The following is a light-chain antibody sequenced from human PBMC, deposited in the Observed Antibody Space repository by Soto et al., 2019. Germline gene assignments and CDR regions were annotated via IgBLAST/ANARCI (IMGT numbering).Light chain of an antibody. CDR1: QSISKN. CDR2: GAS. CDR3: QQYNNWPPWT. V-gene: IGKV3-15*01. Sequence: EIVMTQSPATLSVSPGERATLSCRASQSISKNLAWYQQKPGQAPRLLISGASTRATGIPARFSGSGSETEYTLTISSLQSEDFAVYYCQQYNNWPPWTFGQGTKVEIK. J-gene: IGKJ1*01.